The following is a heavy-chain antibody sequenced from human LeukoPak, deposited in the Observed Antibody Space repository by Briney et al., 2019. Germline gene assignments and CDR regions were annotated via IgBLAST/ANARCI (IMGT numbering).Heavy chain of an antibody. CDR2: IYYTGST. Sequence: SETLSLTCTVSGGSISSSSYYWVWIRQPPGKGLEWIGTIYYTGSTYYNPSLKSRVTISVDTSKNQFSLMVSSVTAADTAVYYWGRDAGAAGVGAFYIWGQGTMVTGSS. V-gene: IGHV4-39*07. CDR1: GGSISSSSYY. CDR3: GRDAGAAGVGAFYI. D-gene: IGHD6-19*01. J-gene: IGHJ3*02.